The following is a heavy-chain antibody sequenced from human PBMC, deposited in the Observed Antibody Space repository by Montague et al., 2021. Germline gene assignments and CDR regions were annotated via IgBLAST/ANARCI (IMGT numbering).Heavy chain of an antibody. V-gene: IGHV5-51*01. D-gene: IGHD3-10*01. CDR1: GYSFTHYW. J-gene: IGHJ6*02. Sequence: QSGAEVKKPGESLRISCKGAGYSFTHYWIGWVRQMPGKGLEWMGIIYPGDSETRYSPSFQGQVTISADKSITTAYLQWSSLKASDTTMYYFARLSRYYVSGSYTDYFYGMDVWGQGTTVTVSS. CDR3: ARLSRYYVSGSYTDYFYGMDV. CDR2: IYPGDSET.